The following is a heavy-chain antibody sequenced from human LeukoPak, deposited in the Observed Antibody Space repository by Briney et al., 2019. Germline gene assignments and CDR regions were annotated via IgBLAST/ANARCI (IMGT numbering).Heavy chain of an antibody. J-gene: IGHJ4*02. CDR2: IYYSGST. CDR1: GGPVSSGSYY. Sequence: SETLSLTCTVSGGPVSSGSYYWSWIRQPPGKGLEWIGYIYYSGSTNYNPSLKSRVTISVDTSKNQFSLKLSSVTAADTAVYYCARESAPGSTARGVIWGQGTLVTVSS. V-gene: IGHV4-61*01. CDR3: ARESAPGSTARGVI. D-gene: IGHD3-10*01.